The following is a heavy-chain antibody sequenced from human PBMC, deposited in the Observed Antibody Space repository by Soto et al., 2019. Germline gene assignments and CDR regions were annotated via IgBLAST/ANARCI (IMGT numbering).Heavy chain of an antibody. CDR3: AHSADGSGNWFDP. Sequence: SETLSLTCAVYGGSFSGYYWSWIRQPPGKGLEWIGEINHSGSTNYNPSLKSRLTITKDTSKNQVVLTMTNMDPVDTATYYCAHSADGSGNWFDPWGQGTLVTVSS. J-gene: IGHJ5*02. D-gene: IGHD3-10*01. CDR1: GGSFSGYY. CDR2: INHSGST. V-gene: IGHV4-34*01.